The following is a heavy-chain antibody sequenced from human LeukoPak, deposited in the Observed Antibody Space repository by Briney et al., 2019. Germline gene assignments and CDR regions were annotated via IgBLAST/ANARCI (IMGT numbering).Heavy chain of an antibody. D-gene: IGHD2-15*01. Sequence: GGSLRLSCAAPGFTFSSYGMHWVRQAPGKGLEWVAFIRYDGSNKYYADSVKGRFTISRDNSKNTLYLQMNSLRAEDTAVYYCAKIGIGYCSGGSCYPFDYWGQGTLVTVSS. V-gene: IGHV3-30*02. CDR1: GFTFSSYG. CDR3: AKIGIGYCSGGSCYPFDY. J-gene: IGHJ4*02. CDR2: IRYDGSNK.